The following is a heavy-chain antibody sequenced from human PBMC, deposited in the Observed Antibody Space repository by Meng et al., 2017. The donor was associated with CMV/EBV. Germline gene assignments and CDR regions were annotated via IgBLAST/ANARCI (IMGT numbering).Heavy chain of an antibody. CDR3: ASLYCSSTSCYNDY. CDR2: IYYSGST. CDR1: GGSVSSGSYY. Sequence: SETLSLTCTVSGGSVSSGSYYWSWIRQPPWKGLEWIGYIYYSGSTNYNSSLKSRVTISVDTSKNQFSLKLSSVTAADTAVYYCASLYCSSTSCYNDYWGQGTLVTVSS. D-gene: IGHD2-2*02. J-gene: IGHJ4*02. V-gene: IGHV4-61*01.